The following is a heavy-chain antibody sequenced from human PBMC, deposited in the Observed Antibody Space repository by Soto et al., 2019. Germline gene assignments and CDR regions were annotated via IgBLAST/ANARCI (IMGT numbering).Heavy chain of an antibody. CDR1: GFTFDDYA. Sequence: EVHLVESGGGLVQPGRSLRLSCAASGFTFDDYAMYWVRRVPGKGLEWVSSISWNSNIVGYVDSVKGRLTISRDNAKNCLYLQMDSLRPEDTALYYCARGGADGFCSGGRCYFDSWGQGTLVTVSS. D-gene: IGHD2-15*01. CDR2: ISWNSNIV. V-gene: IGHV3-9*01. CDR3: ARGGADGFCSGGRCYFDS. J-gene: IGHJ4*02.